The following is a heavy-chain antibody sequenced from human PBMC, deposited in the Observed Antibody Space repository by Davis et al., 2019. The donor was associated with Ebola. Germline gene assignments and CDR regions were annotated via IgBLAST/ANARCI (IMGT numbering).Heavy chain of an antibody. CDR2: ISAYNGNT. CDR3: ARDLTVGANDY. J-gene: IGHJ4*02. Sequence: AASVKVSCKASGYTFTSYDINWVRQATGQGLEWMGWISAYNGNTNYAQKLQGRVTMTTDTSTSTAYMELRSLRSDDTAVYYCARDLTVGANDYWGQGTLVTVSS. CDR1: GYTFTSYD. D-gene: IGHD1-26*01. V-gene: IGHV1-18*01.